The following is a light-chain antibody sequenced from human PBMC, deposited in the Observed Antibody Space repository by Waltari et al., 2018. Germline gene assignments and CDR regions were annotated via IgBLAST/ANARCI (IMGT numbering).Light chain of an antibody. CDR1: SSNIGAGHA. Sequence: QSVLTQPPSVSGAPGQRVTISCTGSSSNIGAGHAVHWYQQLPGTAPKPPIYGNSNRPPXXXXXXXXSKSGTSASLAITGLQAEDEADYYCQSYDSSLSGSEVFGGGTKLTVL. CDR2: GNS. J-gene: IGLJ2*01. CDR3: QSYDSSLSGSEV. V-gene: IGLV1-40*01.